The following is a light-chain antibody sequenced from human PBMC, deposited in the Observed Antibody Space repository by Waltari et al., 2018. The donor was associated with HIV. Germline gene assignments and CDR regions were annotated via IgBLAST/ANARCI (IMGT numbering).Light chain of an antibody. Sequence: QTVVTQEPSLTVSPGGTVTLTCASSTGAVTSGSYPSWFQQKPGQVPRALMYRISNKYSWTPARFSGSLLGGKAALTLSDVQPEDEATYYCLLHFGDSQLVFGGGTRLTVL. CDR3: LLHFGDSQLV. V-gene: IGLV7-43*01. CDR1: TGAVTSGSY. J-gene: IGLJ2*01. CDR2: RIS.